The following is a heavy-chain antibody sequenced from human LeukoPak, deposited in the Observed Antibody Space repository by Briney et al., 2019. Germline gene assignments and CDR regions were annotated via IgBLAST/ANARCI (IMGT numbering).Heavy chain of an antibody. CDR2: IYYSGST. CDR3: ARSGSSGIDY. V-gene: IGHV4-39*07. D-gene: IGHD1-26*01. J-gene: IGHJ4*02. CDR1: GGSISSSSYY. Sequence: PSETLSLTCTVSGGSISSSSYYWGWIRQPPGKGLEWIGSIYYSGSTYYNPSLKSRVTISVDTSKNQFSLKLSSVTAADTAVYYCARSGSSGIDYWGQGTLVTVSS.